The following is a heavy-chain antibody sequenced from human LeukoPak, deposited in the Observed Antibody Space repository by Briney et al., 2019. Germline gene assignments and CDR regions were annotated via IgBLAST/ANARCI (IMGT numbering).Heavy chain of an antibody. Sequence: ASVKVSCKASGYTFTSYAMHWVRQAPGQRLEWMGWINAGNGNTKYSQEFQGRVTITRDKSASTAYMDLSSLRSEDMAVYYCARGYSGYDYFDYWGQGTLVTVSS. D-gene: IGHD5-12*01. CDR2: INAGNGNT. J-gene: IGHJ4*02. CDR3: ARGYSGYDYFDY. V-gene: IGHV1-3*03. CDR1: GYTFTSYA.